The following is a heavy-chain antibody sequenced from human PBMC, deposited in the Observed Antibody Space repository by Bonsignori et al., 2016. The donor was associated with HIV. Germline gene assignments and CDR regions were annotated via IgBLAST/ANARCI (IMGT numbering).Heavy chain of an antibody. V-gene: IGHV3-21*01. CDR1: RFTFSSYS. J-gene: IGHJ5*02. Sequence: GGSLRLSCAASRFTFSSYSMNWVRQAPGKGLEWVSSISSSSNYIYYADSVKGRFTLSRDNAKNSLYLQMNSLRAEDTAVYYCARDYDILTGYYSPWFDPWGQGTLVTVSS. CDR3: ARDYDILTGYYSPWFDP. D-gene: IGHD3-9*01. CDR2: ISSSSNYI.